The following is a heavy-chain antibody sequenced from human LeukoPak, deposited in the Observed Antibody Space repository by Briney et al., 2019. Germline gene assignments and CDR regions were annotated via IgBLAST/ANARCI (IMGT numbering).Heavy chain of an antibody. CDR1: GYTFTGYY. J-gene: IGHJ4*02. V-gene: IGHV1-2*02. Sequence: ASVKVSCKASGYTFTGYYMHWVRQAPGQGLEWMGWINPNSGGTNYAQKFQGRVTMTRDTSISTAYMELSRLRSDDTAVYYCARDTDTGNYYGSGSYYSPPGYWGQGTLVTVSS. D-gene: IGHD3-10*01. CDR2: INPNSGGT. CDR3: ARDTDTGNYYGSGSYYSPPGY.